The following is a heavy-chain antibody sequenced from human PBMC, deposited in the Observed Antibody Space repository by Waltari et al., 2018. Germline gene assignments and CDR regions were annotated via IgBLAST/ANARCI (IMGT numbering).Heavy chain of an antibody. Sequence: EVQLVESGGGLVQPGASLRLSCAASGSTFSSYWLRWVRQAPGKGLEWVANIKQDGSEKYYVDSVKGRFTISRDNAKNSLYLQMNSLRAEDTAVYYCARAYDSSGYYFVGDAFDIWGQGTMVTVSS. J-gene: IGHJ3*02. D-gene: IGHD3-22*01. CDR1: GSTFSSYW. V-gene: IGHV3-7*04. CDR3: ARAYDSSGYYFVGDAFDI. CDR2: IKQDGSEK.